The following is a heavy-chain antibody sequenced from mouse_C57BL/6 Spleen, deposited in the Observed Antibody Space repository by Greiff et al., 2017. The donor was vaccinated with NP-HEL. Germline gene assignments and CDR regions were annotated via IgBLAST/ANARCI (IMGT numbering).Heavy chain of an antibody. J-gene: IGHJ2*01. CDR2: IDPSDSYT. CDR1: GYTFTSYW. CDR3: ALASSGYRFDY. V-gene: IGHV1-50*01. D-gene: IGHD3-2*02. Sequence: VQLQQPGAELVKPGASVKLSCKASGYTFTSYWMQWVKQRPGQGLEWIGEIDPSDSYTNYNQKFKGKATLTVDTSSSTAYMQLSSLTSEDSAVYYCALASSGYRFDYWGQGTTLTVSS.